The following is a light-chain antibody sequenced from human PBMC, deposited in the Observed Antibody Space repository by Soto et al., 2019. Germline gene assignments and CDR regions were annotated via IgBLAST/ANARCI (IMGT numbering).Light chain of an antibody. CDR1: SSNIGNNY. CDR3: GTWDSSLSAVV. J-gene: IGLJ2*01. Sequence: QSVLTQPPSVSAAPGQKVTISCSGSSSNIGNNYVSWYQQFPGTAPKLLIYDNNKRPSRIPDRCSGSNSGTSATLGITGLQTGDEADYYCGTWDSSLSAVVFGGGTKLTVL. V-gene: IGLV1-51*01. CDR2: DNN.